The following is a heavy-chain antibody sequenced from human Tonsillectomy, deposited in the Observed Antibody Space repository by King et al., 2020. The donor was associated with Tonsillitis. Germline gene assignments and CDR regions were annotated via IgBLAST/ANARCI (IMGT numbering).Heavy chain of an antibody. V-gene: IGHV1-2*02. CDR3: ARCSSGWYNWFDP. CDR1: VYTFTGYY. CDR2: INPNSGCT. D-gene: IGHD6-19*01. J-gene: IGHJ5*02. Sequence: QLVQSGAEVKKPGASVKVSCKASVYTFTGYYMHWVRQAPGQGLEWMGWINPNSGCTNYAQKFQGRVTRNRDKSITTAYMELSSLRSDDTAVYYCARCSSGWYNWFDPGGQGTLVTVSS.